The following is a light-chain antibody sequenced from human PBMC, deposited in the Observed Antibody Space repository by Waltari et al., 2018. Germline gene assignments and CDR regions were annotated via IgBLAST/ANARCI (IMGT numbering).Light chain of an antibody. J-gene: IGKJ2*03. CDR3: QKNDNWLYS. V-gene: IGKV3D-15*01. Sequence: EAVMTQSPPTLSLSRGQRAILSCWASECVGSSLAWYQQKPGQAPRLLIYGASSRATGIPDRFSGSGSGTEFTLTISRLEPEDVAVYYCQKNDNWLYSFGQGTKVEIK. CDR1: ECVGSS. CDR2: GAS.